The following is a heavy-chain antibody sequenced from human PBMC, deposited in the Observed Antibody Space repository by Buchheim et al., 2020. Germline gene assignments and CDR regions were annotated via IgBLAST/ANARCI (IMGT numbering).Heavy chain of an antibody. D-gene: IGHD6-6*01. Sequence: QITLKESGSTLVKPTQTLTLTCTFSGFSLSTSGVGVGWIRQPPGKALEWLALIYWNDDKRYSPSLKSRLTITKDTSKNQVVLTMTNMDPVDTATYYCAHTDSDYSSSSRYYYYGMDVWGQGTT. CDR1: GFSLSTSGVG. J-gene: IGHJ6*02. V-gene: IGHV2-5*01. CDR3: AHTDSDYSSSSRYYYYGMDV. CDR2: IYWNDDK.